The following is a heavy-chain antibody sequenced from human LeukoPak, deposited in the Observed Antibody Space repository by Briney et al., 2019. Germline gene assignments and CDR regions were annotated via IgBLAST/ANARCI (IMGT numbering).Heavy chain of an antibody. CDR1: GGSISSYY. V-gene: IGHV4-59*08. Sequence: SETLSLTCTVSGGSISSYYWSWIRQLPGKGLEWIGYIYYSGSTNYNPSLKSRVTISVDTSKNQFSLKLSSVTAADTAVYYCARHRYYYDSSGFDYWGQGTLVTVSS. D-gene: IGHD3-22*01. J-gene: IGHJ4*02. CDR3: ARHRYYYDSSGFDY. CDR2: IYYSGST.